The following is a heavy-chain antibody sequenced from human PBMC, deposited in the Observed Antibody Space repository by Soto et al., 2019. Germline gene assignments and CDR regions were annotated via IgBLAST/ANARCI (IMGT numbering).Heavy chain of an antibody. CDR1: GFTFEDYA. Sequence: EVQLVESGGGLVQPGRSLRLSCAAYGFTFEDYAMHWVRQAPGKGLEWVSGINWNSGAIDYADSVKGRFTISRDNARDSLYLQMNSLRAEDTALYYCAKDTSAGGWSWFAPWGQGTLVTVSS. CDR2: INWNSGAI. V-gene: IGHV3-9*01. D-gene: IGHD6-13*01. J-gene: IGHJ5*02. CDR3: AKDTSAGGWSWFAP.